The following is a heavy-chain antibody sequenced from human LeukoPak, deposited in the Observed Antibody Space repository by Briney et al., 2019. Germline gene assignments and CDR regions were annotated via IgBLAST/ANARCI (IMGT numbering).Heavy chain of an antibody. CDR3: ARDPIVGATLGLFDP. D-gene: IGHD1-26*01. J-gene: IGHJ5*02. Sequence: SETLSLTCTVSGGSISSYYWGWIRQPAGKGLEWIGRIYTSGSTNYNPSLKSRVTMSVDTSKNQFSLKLSSVTAADTAVYYCARDPIVGATLGLFDPWGQGTLVTVSS. CDR2: IYTSGST. V-gene: IGHV4-4*07. CDR1: GGSISSYY.